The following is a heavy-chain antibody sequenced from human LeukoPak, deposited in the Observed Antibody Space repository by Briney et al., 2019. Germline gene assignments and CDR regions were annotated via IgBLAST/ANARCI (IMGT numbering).Heavy chain of an antibody. V-gene: IGHV1-8*01. Sequence: ASVKVSCKASVYTFTTYVISWVRQATGQGLEWMGWMNPNSGNTGYAPKFQGRVTMTRNTSIFTAYMELSSLRSEDTAVYYCAIEYYYDTSDYWGAAFDIWGQGTMVTVPS. D-gene: IGHD3-22*01. CDR2: MNPNSGNT. CDR3: AIEYYYDTSDYWGAAFDI. CDR1: VYTFTTYV. J-gene: IGHJ3*02.